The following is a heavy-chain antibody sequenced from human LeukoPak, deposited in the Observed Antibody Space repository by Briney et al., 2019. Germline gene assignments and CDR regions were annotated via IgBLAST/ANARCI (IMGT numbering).Heavy chain of an antibody. CDR2: ISGSGGST. CDR3: AKSVYYYDSSGYWYYFDY. V-gene: IGHV3-23*01. D-gene: IGHD3-22*01. J-gene: IGHJ4*02. Sequence: GGSLRLSCAASGFTFSNYSMSWVRQAPGKGLEWVSAISGSGGSTYYADSVKGRFTISRDNSKNTLYLQMNSLRAEDTAVYYCAKSVYYYDSSGYWYYFDYWGQGTLVTVSS. CDR1: GFTFSNYS.